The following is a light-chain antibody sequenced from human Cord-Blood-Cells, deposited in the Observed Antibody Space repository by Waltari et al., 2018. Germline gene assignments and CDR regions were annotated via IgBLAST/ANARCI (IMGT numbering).Light chain of an antibody. V-gene: IGKV1-39*01. J-gene: IGKJ4*01. CDR2: AAS. Sequence: DIQMTQSPSSLSASVGDRVTITCRASQSISSYLNWYQQKPGKAPKLLIYAASRLQSGVPSRFSGSGSGTDFTLTISILQPEDFATYYCQQSYSTPLTFGGGTKVEIK. CDR3: QQSYSTPLT. CDR1: QSISSY.